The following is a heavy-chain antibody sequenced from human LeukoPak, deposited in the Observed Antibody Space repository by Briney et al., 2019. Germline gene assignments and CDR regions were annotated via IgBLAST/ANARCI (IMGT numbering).Heavy chain of an antibody. V-gene: IGHV3-21*01. J-gene: IGHJ6*02. CDR3: AREGTGLVAPLKFYYYYYYGMDV. CDR1: GFTFSSYS. CDR2: ISSSSSHI. Sequence: GGSLRLSCAASGFTFSSYSMNWVRQAPGKGLEWVSSISSSSSHIYYADSVKGRFTISRDNAKNSLYLQMNSLRAEDTAVYYCAREGTGLVAPLKFYYYYYYGMDVWGQGTTVTVSS. D-gene: IGHD7-27*01.